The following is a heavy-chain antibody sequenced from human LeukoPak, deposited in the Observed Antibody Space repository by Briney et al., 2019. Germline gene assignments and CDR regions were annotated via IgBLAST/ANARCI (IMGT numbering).Heavy chain of an antibody. CDR2: SSSTI. J-gene: IGHJ5*02. V-gene: IGHV3-48*04. Sequence: SSSTIYYADSVKGRFTISRDNAKNTLYLQMNSLRAEDTALYYCAGAMADVDTAMVPYRFDPWGQGTLVTVSS. CDR3: AGAMADVDTAMVPYRFDP. D-gene: IGHD5-18*01.